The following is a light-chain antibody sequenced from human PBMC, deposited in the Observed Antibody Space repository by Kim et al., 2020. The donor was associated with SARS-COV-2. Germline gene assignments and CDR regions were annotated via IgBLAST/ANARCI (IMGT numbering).Light chain of an antibody. CDR2: ASS. CDR1: QDLANS. CDR3: QKYNSAPWT. Sequence: ASIGNRVTIPCRGKQDLANSLAWYQQKPGKVPQVLVYASSTLQSGGPSRFRGRGSGTEFTLPIDRLQTEDVATYYCQKYNSAPWTFGPGTKVDIK. V-gene: IGKV1-27*01. J-gene: IGKJ1*01.